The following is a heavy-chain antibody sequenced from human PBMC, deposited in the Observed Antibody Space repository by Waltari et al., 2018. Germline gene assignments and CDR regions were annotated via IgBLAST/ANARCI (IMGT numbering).Heavy chain of an antibody. Sequence: EVQLVESGGGLVQPGGSLRLPCAASGFAFHTFDMNWVRQAPGKGLEWVSYIRSGGYTRYYADSVKGRFTISTDNAKNSLYLQMNSLTVEDTGVYYCARSRSSIWGLDYWGQGIQVTVSS. J-gene: IGHJ4*02. V-gene: IGHV3-48*03. CDR1: GFAFHTFD. CDR3: ARSRSSIWGLDY. D-gene: IGHD3-16*01. CDR2: IRSGGYTR.